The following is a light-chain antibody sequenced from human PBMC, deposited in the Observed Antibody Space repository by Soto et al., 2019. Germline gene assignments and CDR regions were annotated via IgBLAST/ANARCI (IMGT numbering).Light chain of an antibody. J-gene: IGKJ3*01. Sequence: EIVMTQSPATLSVSPGERATLSCRASQSVSSNLAWYQQKPGQAPRLLKYGASTRATGIPARFSGSGSGTEFTLTISSLQSEDFAVYYCQQYNNWPFTFGPGTKVDIK. CDR2: GAS. CDR1: QSVSSN. V-gene: IGKV3-15*01. CDR3: QQYNNWPFT.